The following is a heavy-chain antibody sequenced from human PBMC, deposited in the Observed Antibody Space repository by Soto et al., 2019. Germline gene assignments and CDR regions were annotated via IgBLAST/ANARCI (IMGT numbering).Heavy chain of an antibody. J-gene: IGHJ4*02. CDR3: ARGGPAAGFDY. CDR1: GYTFTNYD. V-gene: IGHV1-8*01. D-gene: IGHD6-13*01. CDR2: MNANSGSA. Sequence: ASVKVSCKASGYTFTNYDINWVRQANGQGLEWMGWMNANSGSAGYAQNFQGRVTLTRDTSSSTAYMELRGLRSEDTAMYYCARGGPAAGFDYWGQGTLVPVSS.